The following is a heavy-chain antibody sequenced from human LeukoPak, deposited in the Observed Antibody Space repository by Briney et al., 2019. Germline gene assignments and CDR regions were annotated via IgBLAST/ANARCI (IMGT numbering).Heavy chain of an antibody. Sequence: GGSLRLSCAASGFNVSGNHMNWVRQAPGKGLEWVSVLYSGGDTYYAHPVKGRFTISRDNSKSTLYLQMNSLRADDTAVYYCAREMVLNYYYYMDVWGKGTTVTISS. V-gene: IGHV3-53*01. CDR3: AREMVLNYYYYMDV. D-gene: IGHD4/OR15-4a*01. CDR2: LYSGGDT. J-gene: IGHJ6*03. CDR1: GFNVSGNH.